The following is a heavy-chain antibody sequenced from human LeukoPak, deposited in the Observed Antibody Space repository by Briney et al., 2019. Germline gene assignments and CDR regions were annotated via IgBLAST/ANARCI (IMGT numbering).Heavy chain of an antibody. Sequence: PGGSLRLSCAASGFTVSNNYMSWVRQAPGKGLEWVSVIYSGGSTYYADSVKGRFTISRDNSKNTLYLQMNSLRAEDTAVYYCAKASSIVVVPAASDYWGQGTLVTVSS. CDR1: GFTVSNNY. CDR2: IYSGGST. CDR3: AKASSIVVVPAASDY. V-gene: IGHV3-66*01. D-gene: IGHD2-2*01. J-gene: IGHJ4*02.